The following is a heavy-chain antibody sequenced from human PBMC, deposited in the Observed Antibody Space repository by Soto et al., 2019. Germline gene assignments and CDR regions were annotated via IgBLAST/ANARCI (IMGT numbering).Heavy chain of an antibody. CDR1: GFTFSSYA. V-gene: IGHV3-74*01. D-gene: IGHD6-13*01. CDR2: IDTSGHST. Sequence: PGGSLRLSCGASGFTFSSYAMNWVRHVPGKGLVWVARIDTSGHSTNYAESVKGRFTISRDNAKNTVSLQMNSLRVEDTGVYYCAKDSWYFDLWSQGSQVTVSS. CDR3: AKDSWYFDL. J-gene: IGHJ4*02.